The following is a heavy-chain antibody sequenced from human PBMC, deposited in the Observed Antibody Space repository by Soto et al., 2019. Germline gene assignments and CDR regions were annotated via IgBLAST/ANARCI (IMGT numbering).Heavy chain of an antibody. CDR3: ARDFTRATVTFLYYYGMDV. D-gene: IGHD4-4*01. V-gene: IGHV3-30-3*01. CDR2: ISYDGSNK. Sequence: GGSLRLSCAASGFTFSSYAMHWVRQAPGKGLEWVAVISYDGSNKYYADSVKGRFTISRDNSKNTLYLQMNSLRAEDTAVYYCARDFTRATVTFLYYYGMDVWGQGTTVTVSS. J-gene: IGHJ6*02. CDR1: GFTFSSYA.